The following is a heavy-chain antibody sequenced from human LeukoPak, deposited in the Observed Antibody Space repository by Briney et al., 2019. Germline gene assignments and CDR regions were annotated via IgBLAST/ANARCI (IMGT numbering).Heavy chain of an antibody. CDR1: GGTFISYA. V-gene: IGHV1-69*13. Sequence: SVKVSCKASGGTFISYAISWVRQAPGQGLEWMGGIIPIFGTANYAQKFQGRVTITADESTSTADMELSSLRSEGTAVYYCAQGPIRPLYYDSSNNWFDPWGQGTLVTVSS. CDR3: AQGPIRPLYYDSSNNWFDP. CDR2: IIPIFGTA. D-gene: IGHD3-22*01. J-gene: IGHJ5*02.